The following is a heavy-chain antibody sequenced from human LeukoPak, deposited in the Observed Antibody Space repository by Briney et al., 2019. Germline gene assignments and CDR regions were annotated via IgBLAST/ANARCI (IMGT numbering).Heavy chain of an antibody. V-gene: IGHV1-3*04. CDR3: ASLKNYYDSSGYLVTDAFDI. Sequence: GASVKVSCKASGYTFTGYTMHWVRQAPGQRLEWMGWINTGNGNTKYSQEFQGRVTITRDTSASTAYMELRSLRSDDTAVYYCASLKNYYDSSGYLVTDAFDIWGQGTMVTVS. D-gene: IGHD3-22*01. CDR2: INTGNGNT. CDR1: GYTFTGYT. J-gene: IGHJ3*02.